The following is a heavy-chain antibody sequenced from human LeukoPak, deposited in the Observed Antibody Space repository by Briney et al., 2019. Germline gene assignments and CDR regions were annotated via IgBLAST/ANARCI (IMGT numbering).Heavy chain of an antibody. Sequence: GRSLRLSCAASGFTFSSFSMMWVRQAPGKGLEWVSYISSSSSTIYYADSVKGRFTISRDNAKNSLYLQMNSLRDEDTAVYYCARDAMVRGVIIWDAFDNRGQGTMVTVSS. CDR2: ISSSSSTI. D-gene: IGHD3-10*01. CDR1: GFTFSSFS. J-gene: IGHJ3*02. V-gene: IGHV3-48*02. CDR3: ARDAMVRGVIIWDAFDN.